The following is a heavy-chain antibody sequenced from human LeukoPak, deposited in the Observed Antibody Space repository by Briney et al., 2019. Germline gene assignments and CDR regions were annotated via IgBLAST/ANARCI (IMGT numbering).Heavy chain of an antibody. CDR1: GYTFTGYY. J-gene: IGHJ4*02. Sequence: ASVKVSCKASGYTFTGYYMHWVRQAPGQGLEWMVWINPNSGGTNYAQKFQGRVTMTRDTSISTAYMELSRLRSDDTAVYYCARVVGATGPLDYWGQGTLVTVSS. D-gene: IGHD1-26*01. CDR2: INPNSGGT. V-gene: IGHV1-2*02. CDR3: ARVVGATGPLDY.